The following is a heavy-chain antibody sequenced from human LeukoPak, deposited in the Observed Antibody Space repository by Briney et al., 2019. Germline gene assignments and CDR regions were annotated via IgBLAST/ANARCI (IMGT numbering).Heavy chain of an antibody. V-gene: IGHV4-59*08. J-gene: IGHJ4*02. Sequence: PSETLSLTCTVSGASISSYYWSWIRQPPGKGLEWIGYISYSGSTNYNPSLKSRVTISADTSKNQVSLTLSSVSAADTAVYYCARPPELYFFDYWGQGTLVTVSS. CDR3: ARPPELYFFDY. CDR2: ISYSGST. D-gene: IGHD3-10*01. CDR1: GASISSYY.